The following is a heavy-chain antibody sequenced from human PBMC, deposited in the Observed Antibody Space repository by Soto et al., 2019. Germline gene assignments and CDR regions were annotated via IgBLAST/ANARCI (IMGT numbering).Heavy chain of an antibody. J-gene: IGHJ6*02. CDR3: ARDYYRFNSGYGFSMDV. CDR2: ISYDGSNK. V-gene: IGHV3-30*03. Sequence: GGSLRLSCAASGFTFSSYGMRWVRQAPGKGLEWVAVISYDGSNKYYADSVKGRFTISRDNSKNTLYLQMNSLRAEDTAVYYCARDYYRFNSGYGFSMDVWGQGTTVTVSS. CDR1: GFTFSSYG. D-gene: IGHD5-12*01.